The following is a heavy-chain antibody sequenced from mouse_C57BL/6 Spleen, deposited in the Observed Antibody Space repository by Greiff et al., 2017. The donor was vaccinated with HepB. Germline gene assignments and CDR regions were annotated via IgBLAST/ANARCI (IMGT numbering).Heavy chain of an antibody. Sequence: VQLKQSGPELVKPGASVKIPCKASGYTFTDYNMDWVKQSHGKSLEWIGDINPNNGGTIYNQKFKGKATLTVDKSSSTAYMELRSLTSEDTAVYYCARGDYYGSIFDYWGQGTTLTVSS. J-gene: IGHJ2*01. CDR3: ARGDYYGSIFDY. CDR2: INPNNGGT. V-gene: IGHV1-18*01. CDR1: GYTFTDYN. D-gene: IGHD1-1*01.